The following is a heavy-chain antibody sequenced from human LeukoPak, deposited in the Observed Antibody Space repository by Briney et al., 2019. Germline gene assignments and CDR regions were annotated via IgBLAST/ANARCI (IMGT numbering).Heavy chain of an antibody. CDR2: INPSGGST. D-gene: IGHD3-22*01. V-gene: IGHV1-46*01. Sequence: ASVKVSCKASGYTFTSYYMHWVRQAPGQGLEWMGIINPSGGSTSYAQKFQGRVTMTRDTSTSAVYMELSSLRSEDTAVYYCARDGNYYDSSGYLPCFDYWGQGTLVTVSS. J-gene: IGHJ4*02. CDR3: ARDGNYYDSSGYLPCFDY. CDR1: GYTFTSYY.